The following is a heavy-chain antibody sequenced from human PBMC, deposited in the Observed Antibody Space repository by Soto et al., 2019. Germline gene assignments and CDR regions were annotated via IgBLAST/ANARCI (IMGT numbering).Heavy chain of an antibody. D-gene: IGHD4-17*01. V-gene: IGHV3-9*01. CDR3: AKTSLRYGDYLLDWFDP. Sequence: EVQLVESGGGLVQPGRSLRLSCAASGFTFDDYAMHWVRQAPGKGLEWVSGISWNSGSIGYADSVKGRFTISRDNAKNSLYLQMNSLRAEDTALYYCAKTSLRYGDYLLDWFDPWGQGNLVTVSS. CDR1: GFTFDDYA. CDR2: ISWNSGSI. J-gene: IGHJ5*02.